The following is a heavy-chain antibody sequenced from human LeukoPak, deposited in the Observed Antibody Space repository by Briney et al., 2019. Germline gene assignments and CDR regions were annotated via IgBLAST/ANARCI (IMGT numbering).Heavy chain of an antibody. D-gene: IGHD2-2*01. J-gene: IGHJ4*02. CDR2: ITGSGGST. Sequence: PGGSLRLSCAASGFTFSSYAMSWVRQAPGKGLEWVSAITGSGGSTYYADSVKGRFTISRDNSKNTLYLQMNSLRAEDTAVYYCAKREYQLLCFDYWGQGTLDSVLS. CDR1: GFTFSSYA. CDR3: AKREYQLLCFDY. V-gene: IGHV3-23*01.